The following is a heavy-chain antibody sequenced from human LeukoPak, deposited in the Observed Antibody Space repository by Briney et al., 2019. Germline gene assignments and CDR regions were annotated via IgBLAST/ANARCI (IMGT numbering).Heavy chain of an antibody. CDR3: ARGPIFSGSYPLTGYAFDI. Sequence: PSETLSLTCAVYGGSFSGYYWSWIRQAPGKGLEWIGEINHSGSTNYNPSLKSRVTISVDTSKNQFSLKLSSVTAADTAVYYCARGPIFSGSYPLTGYAFDIWGQGTMVTVSS. J-gene: IGHJ3*02. D-gene: IGHD1-26*01. CDR2: INHSGST. V-gene: IGHV4-34*01. CDR1: GGSFSGYY.